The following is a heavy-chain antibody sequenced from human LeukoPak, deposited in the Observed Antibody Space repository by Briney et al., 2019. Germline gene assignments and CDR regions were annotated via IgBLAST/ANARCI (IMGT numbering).Heavy chain of an antibody. V-gene: IGHV4-34*01. Sequence: SETLSLTCAVYGGSFSGYYWSWIRQPPGKGLEWIGEINHSGSTNYNPSLKSRVTISVDTSKNQFSLKLSSMTAADTAVYYCAREKRIGGYSYGWVYYFDYWGQGTLVTVSS. D-gene: IGHD5-18*01. CDR3: AREKRIGGYSYGWVYYFDY. J-gene: IGHJ4*02. CDR1: GGSFSGYY. CDR2: INHSGST.